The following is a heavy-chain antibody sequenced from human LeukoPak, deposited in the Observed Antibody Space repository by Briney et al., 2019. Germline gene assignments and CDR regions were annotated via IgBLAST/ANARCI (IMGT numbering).Heavy chain of an antibody. J-gene: IGHJ3*02. CDR1: GFTFSSYS. CDR2: ISSSSSYI. CDR3: ARIRMEYCGGDCSAGAFDI. D-gene: IGHD2-21*02. Sequence: GGSLRLSCAASGFTFSSYSMNWVRQAPGKGLEWVSSISSSSSYIYYADSVKGRFTISRDNAKNSLYLQVNSLRAEDTAVYYCARIRMEYCGGDCSAGAFDIWGQGTMVTVSS. V-gene: IGHV3-21*01.